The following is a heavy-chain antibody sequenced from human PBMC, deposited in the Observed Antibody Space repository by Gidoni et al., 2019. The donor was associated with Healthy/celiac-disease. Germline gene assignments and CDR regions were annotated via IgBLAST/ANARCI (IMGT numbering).Heavy chain of an antibody. CDR1: GGSVRSGSYY. CDR3: ARVSNNASGLRLPYYYYGMDV. J-gene: IGHJ6*02. V-gene: IGHV4-61*01. Sequence: VQLQESGPGLVKPSETLSLNCTVSGGSVRSGSYYWSRIRQPPGKGLECIGYIYYSGSTNYNPSLKSRATISVDTSKNQFSRKLSSVTAADTAVYYGARVSNNASGLRLPYYYYGMDVWGQGTTVTVSS. CDR2: IYYSGST. D-gene: IGHD5-12*01.